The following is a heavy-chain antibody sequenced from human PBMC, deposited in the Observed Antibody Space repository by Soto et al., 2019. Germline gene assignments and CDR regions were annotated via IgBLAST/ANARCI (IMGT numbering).Heavy chain of an antibody. CDR3: AKDPNSKVYYYYYMDV. V-gene: IGHV3-23*01. J-gene: IGHJ6*03. D-gene: IGHD4-4*01. Sequence: GGSLRLSCAASGFTFSSYAMSWVRQAPGKGLEWVSAISGSGGSTYYADSVKGRFTISRDNSKNTLYLQMNSLRAEDTAVYYCAKDPNSKVYYYYYMDVWGKGTTVTVSS. CDR1: GFTFSSYA. CDR2: ISGSGGST.